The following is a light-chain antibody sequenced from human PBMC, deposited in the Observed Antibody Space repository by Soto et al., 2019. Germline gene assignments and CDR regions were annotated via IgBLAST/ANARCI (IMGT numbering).Light chain of an antibody. CDR3: HQYNNWGT. CDR2: AAS. J-gene: IGKJ1*01. Sequence: EIVMTQSPATLSVSPGERATLSCRASQSVSSNLAWYQQKPGQAPRLLIYAASTRATGIPARFSGSGSGTEFTLTISSLQSEDFAVYYCHQYNNWGTFGQGTKVDIK. CDR1: QSVSSN. V-gene: IGKV3-15*01.